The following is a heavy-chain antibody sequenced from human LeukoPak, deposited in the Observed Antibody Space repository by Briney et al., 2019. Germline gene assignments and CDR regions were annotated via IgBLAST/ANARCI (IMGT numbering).Heavy chain of an antibody. J-gene: IGHJ4*02. V-gene: IGHV3-43*02. CDR1: GFTFDDYA. CDR3: AKEPYSSGWYPFDY. D-gene: IGHD6-19*01. CDR2: ISGDGGST. Sequence: GGSLRLSCAASGFTFDDYAMHWVRQAPGKGLEWVSLISGDGGSTYYADSVKGRFTISRDNRKNSLYLQMNSLRTEDTALYYCAKEPYSSGWYPFDYWGQGTLVTVSS.